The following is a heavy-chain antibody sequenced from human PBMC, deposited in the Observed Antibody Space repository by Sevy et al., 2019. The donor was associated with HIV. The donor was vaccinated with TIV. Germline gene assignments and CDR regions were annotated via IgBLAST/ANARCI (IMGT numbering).Heavy chain of an antibody. CDR1: GFTFSSYW. J-gene: IGHJ6*02. Sequence: GGSLRLSCAASGFTFSSYWMHWVRQAPGKGLVWVSRINSDGSSTSYADSVKGRFTISRDNAKNTLYLQMNSLRAEDTAVYYCARDFPPLLWFGETPTVYYGMDVWGQGTTVTVSS. CDR3: ARDFPPLLWFGETPTVYYGMDV. V-gene: IGHV3-74*01. D-gene: IGHD3-10*01. CDR2: INSDGSST.